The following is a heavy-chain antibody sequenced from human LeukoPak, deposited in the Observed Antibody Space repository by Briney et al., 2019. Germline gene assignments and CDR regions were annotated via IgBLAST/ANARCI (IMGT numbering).Heavy chain of an antibody. CDR1: GFTFDDYV. CDR2: INWNGGSK. J-gene: IGHJ4*02. V-gene: IGHV3-20*04. Sequence: GGPLRLSCAASGFTFDDYVMIWLRQAPGKGLEGVSGINWNGGSKGYADSVKARFTISRHNAKNAMYLQMNSLRAEDTALYYCARGTPYYSQFTFDYWGKGTLVTVSS. D-gene: IGHD3-10*01. CDR3: ARGTPYYSQFTFDY.